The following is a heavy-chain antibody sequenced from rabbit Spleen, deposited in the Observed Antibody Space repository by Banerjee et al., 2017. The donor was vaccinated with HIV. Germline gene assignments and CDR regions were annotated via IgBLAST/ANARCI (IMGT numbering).Heavy chain of an antibody. V-gene: IGHV1S40*01. CDR1: GFSFSSRYY. CDR2: INAITGKA. D-gene: IGHD1-1*01. J-gene: IGHJ4*01. CDR3: ARDLVAVIGWNFNL. Sequence: QSLEESGGDLVKPGASLTLTCTASGFSFSSRYYMCWVRQAPGKGLEWIGCINAITGKAAYASWAKGRFTFSKTSSTTVTLQMTSLTAADTATYFCARDLVAVIGWNFNLWGQGPLVTVS.